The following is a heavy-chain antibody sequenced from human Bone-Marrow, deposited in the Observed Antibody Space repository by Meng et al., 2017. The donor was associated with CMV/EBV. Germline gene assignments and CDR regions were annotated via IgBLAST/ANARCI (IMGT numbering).Heavy chain of an antibody. V-gene: IGHV3-53*05. J-gene: IGHJ4*02. CDR3: AKGVNRIVVVPAAIDY. Sequence: GESLKISCAASGFTVSSNYMSWVRQAPGKGLEWVSVIYSGGSTYYADSVKGRFTISRDNSKNTLYLQMNSLRAEDTAVYYCAKGVNRIVVVPAAIDYWGQGTLVTVSS. CDR2: IYSGGST. D-gene: IGHD2-2*01. CDR1: GFTVSSNY.